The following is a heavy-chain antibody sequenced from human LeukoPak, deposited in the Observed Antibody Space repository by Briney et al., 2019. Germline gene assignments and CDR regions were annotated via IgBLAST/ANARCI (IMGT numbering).Heavy chain of an antibody. CDR1: GFTFSISW. CDR3: ARDAAWGYYDL. CDR2: IDKHGSGK. Sequence: GGSLRPSCVASGFTFSISWVTWVRQAPGKGLEWVANIDKHGSGKYYVDSVKGRFAISRDYASNSVFLQMNSLRAEDTSVYYCARDAAWGYYDLWGQGTPVTVSS. J-gene: IGHJ4*02. V-gene: IGHV3-7*01. D-gene: IGHD1-26*01.